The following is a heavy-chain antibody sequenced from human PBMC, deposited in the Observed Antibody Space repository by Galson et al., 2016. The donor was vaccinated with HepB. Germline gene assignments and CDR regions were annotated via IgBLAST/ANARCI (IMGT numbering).Heavy chain of an antibody. Sequence: SLRLSCATSGFNFNDAWLSWVRQGPGKGLEWVGRIKSKSSGGTADYGAPVKGRFTISRDDSKKTLYLQMNSLETEDTGTYYCTTGVTGGEASCGQGTRVTVSS. J-gene: IGHJ4*02. D-gene: IGHD1-20*01. CDR1: GFNFNDAW. V-gene: IGHV3-15*01. CDR3: TTGVTGGEAS. CDR2: IKSKSSGGTA.